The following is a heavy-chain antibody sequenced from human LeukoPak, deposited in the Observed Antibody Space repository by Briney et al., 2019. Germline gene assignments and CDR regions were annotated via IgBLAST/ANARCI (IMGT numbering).Heavy chain of an antibody. CDR3: ARHGGTRVTLVEVYYFDF. CDR1: GFTFSSYA. D-gene: IGHD4-11*01. V-gene: IGHV3-23*01. CDR2: ISGSGGST. Sequence: GGSLRLSCAASGFTFSSYAMSWVRQAPGKGLEWVSAISGSGGSTYYADSVKGRFTISRDNSKNTLYLQMSGLRAEDTAVYYCARHGGTRVTLVEVYYFDFWGQGTLVTVSS. J-gene: IGHJ4*02.